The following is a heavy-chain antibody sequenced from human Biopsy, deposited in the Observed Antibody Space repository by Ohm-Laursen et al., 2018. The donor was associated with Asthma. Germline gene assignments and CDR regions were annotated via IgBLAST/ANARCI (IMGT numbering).Heavy chain of an antibody. D-gene: IGHD2-2*01. V-gene: IGHV1-69*01. CDR3: ARKAGSCISRTCYSLDF. J-gene: IGHJ4*02. CDR2: INSVFGIT. Sequence: SSVKVSCKSLGGTFNTYVIGWVRQAPGQGLEWMGGINSVFGITTYPQKFQDRVKITADDSTSTVYMELSSLKSEDTAVYYCARKAGSCISRTCYSLDFWGQGTLVTVSS. CDR1: GGTFNTYV.